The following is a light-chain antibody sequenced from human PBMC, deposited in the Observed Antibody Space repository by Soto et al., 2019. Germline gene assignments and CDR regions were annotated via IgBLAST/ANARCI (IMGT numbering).Light chain of an antibody. CDR2: QVS. CDR1: SSDVGAYNY. V-gene: IGLV2-14*01. CDR3: SSYTSNSPLGI. J-gene: IGLJ2*01. Sequence: QSALTQTASVSGSPGQSITISCTGTSSDVGAYNYVAWYHQHPGKAPKLLIFQVSNRPSGVSNRFSGSKSGNTASLAISGLQPEDEGTYYCSSYTSNSPLGIFGGGTKVTVL.